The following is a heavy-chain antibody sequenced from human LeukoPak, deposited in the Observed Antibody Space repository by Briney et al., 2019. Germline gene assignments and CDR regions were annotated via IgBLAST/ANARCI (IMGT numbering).Heavy chain of an antibody. CDR2: IYHSGNS. Sequence: SETLSLTCTVSGGSISSSSYYWGWIRQPPGEGLEWIGYIYHSGNSNYNPSLKSRVTISLDTSKNQFSLRLSSVTAADTAVYYCARRRGYSNKEAFDYWGQGTLVTVSS. D-gene: IGHD5-12*01. CDR1: GGSISSSSYY. V-gene: IGHV4-61*05. J-gene: IGHJ4*02. CDR3: ARRRGYSNKEAFDY.